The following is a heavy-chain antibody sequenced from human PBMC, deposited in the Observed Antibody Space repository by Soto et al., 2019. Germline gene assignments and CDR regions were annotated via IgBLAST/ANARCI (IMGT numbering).Heavy chain of an antibody. J-gene: IGHJ6*02. D-gene: IGHD2-15*01. CDR1: GGSISSYY. V-gene: IGHV4-59*01. CDR3: ARNPCGGSGGSCYSGGYYYYYYGMDV. Sequence: QVQLQESGPGLVKPSETLSLTCTVSGGSISSYYWSWIRQPPGKGLEWIGYIYYSGSTNYNPSLRXRVTISVDTSKXQXSLXLSSVTAADTAVYYCARNPCGGSGGSCYSGGYYYYYYGMDVWGQGTTVTVSS. CDR2: IYYSGST.